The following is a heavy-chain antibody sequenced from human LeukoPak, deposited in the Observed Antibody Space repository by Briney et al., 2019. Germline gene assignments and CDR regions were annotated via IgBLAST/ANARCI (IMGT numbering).Heavy chain of an antibody. V-gene: IGHV3-30*18. J-gene: IGHJ4*02. CDR2: ISYDGSYR. CDR3: AKDVYYYDSSGYFDY. D-gene: IGHD3-22*01. CDR1: GFTFSSYA. Sequence: PGGSLRLSCAASGFTFSSYAIHWVRQAPGKGLEWVAVISYDGSYRNYADSVKGRFTIPRDNSKNTLYLQMNSLRAEDAAVYYCAKDVYYYDSSGYFDYWGQGTLVTVSS.